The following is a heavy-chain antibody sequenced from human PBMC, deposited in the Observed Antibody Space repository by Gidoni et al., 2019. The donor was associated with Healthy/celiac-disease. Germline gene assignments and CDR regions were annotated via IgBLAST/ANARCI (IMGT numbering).Heavy chain of an antibody. Sequence: EVQLVESGGGLVQPGGSLRLSCAASGIPFSSYAMNWVRQAPGNGLEWVSYISSSGSTIYYADSVKGRFTISRDNAKNSLYLQMNSLRAEDTAVYYCARDASYDFWSGYYGGGYYYGMDVWGQGTTVTVSS. CDR1: GIPFSSYA. J-gene: IGHJ6*02. CDR3: ARDASYDFWSGYYGGGYYYGMDV. V-gene: IGHV3-48*03. CDR2: ISSSGSTI. D-gene: IGHD3-3*01.